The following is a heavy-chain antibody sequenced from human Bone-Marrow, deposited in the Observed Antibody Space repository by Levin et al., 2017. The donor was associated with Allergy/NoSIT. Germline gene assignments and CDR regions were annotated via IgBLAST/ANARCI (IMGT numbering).Heavy chain of an antibody. Sequence: SETLSLTCTVSGGSVSSGDYYWTWIRQPPGKGLEWLGYIYYGGTTHYSPSLKSRVTLSADTSKNHFSLRLRSVTAADTAIYYCARVSLVTTFGEIISYYFDSWGQGALVTVSS. CDR2: IYYGGTT. D-gene: IGHD3-16*02. J-gene: IGHJ4*02. V-gene: IGHV4-61*08. CDR3: ARVSLVTTFGEIISYYFDS. CDR1: GGSVSSGDYY.